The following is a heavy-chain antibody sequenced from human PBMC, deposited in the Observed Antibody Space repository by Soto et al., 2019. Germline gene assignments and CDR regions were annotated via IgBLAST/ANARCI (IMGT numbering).Heavy chain of an antibody. Sequence: ASVPVSCKASGYSLPSYGIRWVRQAPGQGLEWMRWISAYNGNTNYAQKLQGRVTMTTDTSTSTAYMELRSLRSDDTAVYYCARDSPPSFVWGQGTTVTVSS. J-gene: IGHJ6*02. CDR2: ISAYNGNT. V-gene: IGHV1-18*01. CDR3: ARDSPPSFV. CDR1: GYSLPSYG.